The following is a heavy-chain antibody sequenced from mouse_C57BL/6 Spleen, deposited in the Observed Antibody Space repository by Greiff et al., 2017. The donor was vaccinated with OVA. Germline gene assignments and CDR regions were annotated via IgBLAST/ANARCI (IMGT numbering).Heavy chain of an antibody. D-gene: IGHD2-4*01. CDR3: TEEDDYDGAPSFAY. V-gene: IGHV1-5*01. J-gene: IGHJ3*01. CDR2: IYPGNSDT. Sequence: VHVKQSGTVLARPGASVKMSCKTSGYTFTSYWMHWVKQRPGQGLEWIGAIYPGNSDTSYNQKFKGKAKLTAVTSASTAYMELSSLTNEDSAVYYCTEEDDYDGAPSFAYWGQGTLVTVSA. CDR1: GYTFTSYW.